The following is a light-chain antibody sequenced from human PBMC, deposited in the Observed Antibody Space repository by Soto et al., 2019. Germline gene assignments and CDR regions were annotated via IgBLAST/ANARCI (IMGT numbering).Light chain of an antibody. Sequence: DIQMTQSPSALSASVGDTVTVTCRASQAIGNHLAWFQQQPGKVPQRLIFSVSTLQIGAPSRFSGSGSETDSTLTITNLQPEDFASYFCLQHYTYPPTFGGGT. CDR1: QAIGNH. J-gene: IGKJ4*01. CDR2: SVS. V-gene: IGKV1-17*03. CDR3: LQHYTYPPT.